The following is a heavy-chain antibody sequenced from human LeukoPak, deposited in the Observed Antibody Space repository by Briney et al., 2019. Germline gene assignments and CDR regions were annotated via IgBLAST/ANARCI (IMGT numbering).Heavy chain of an antibody. Sequence: SETLSLTCIVSGDSVSIYYWSWIRQPPGKRLEWIGYIYYGGNTNYNPSLKSRVTMAVDTSKNQFSLKVSSVTAADTAVYYCARAGNNWSFDYWGQGALVTVSS. CDR3: ARAGNNWSFDY. V-gene: IGHV4-59*02. J-gene: IGHJ4*02. D-gene: IGHD1-1*01. CDR1: GDSVSIYY. CDR2: IYYGGNT.